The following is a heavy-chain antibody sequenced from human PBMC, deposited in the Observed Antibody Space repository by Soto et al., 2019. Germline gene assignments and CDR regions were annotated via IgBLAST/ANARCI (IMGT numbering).Heavy chain of an antibody. D-gene: IGHD5-18*01. Sequence: GSPGLFLAASWFTFCRYSLGWGRPGPWKGLEWVSAISGSGGSTYYADSVKGRFTISRDNSKNTLYLQMNSLRAEDTAVYYCAKDGGYSYGPSYWGQGTLVTVSS. CDR2: ISGSGGST. J-gene: IGHJ4*02. CDR3: AKDGGYSYGPSY. V-gene: IGHV3-23*01. CDR1: WFTFCRYS.